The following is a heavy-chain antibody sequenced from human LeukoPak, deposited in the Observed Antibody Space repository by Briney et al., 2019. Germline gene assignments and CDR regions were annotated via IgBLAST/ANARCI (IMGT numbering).Heavy chain of an antibody. CDR2: TYYSGST. CDR1: GGSISSGGYY. Sequence: SQTLSLTCTVSGGSISSGGYYWSWIRQPPVKGLEGIGYTYYSGSTYYNPSLKSRVTISVDTSKNQFSLKLSSVTAADTAVYYCARQSNLYSSGWYTPSGPYYFDYWGQGTLVAVSS. D-gene: IGHD6-19*01. CDR3: ARQSNLYSSGWYTPSGPYYFDY. J-gene: IGHJ4*02. V-gene: IGHV4-30-4*01.